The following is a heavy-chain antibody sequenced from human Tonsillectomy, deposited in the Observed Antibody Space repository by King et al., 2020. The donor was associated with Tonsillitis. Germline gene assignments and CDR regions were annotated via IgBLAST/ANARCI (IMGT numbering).Heavy chain of an antibody. D-gene: IGHD3-22*01. CDR3: AKDLGRSDYPY. Sequence: EVQLVESGGGLVQPGGSLRLSCAASGFTFSMYWMHWVRQAPGKGPVWVSRINDDGSTTDYADSVRGRFPISRDNAKNTLYLQMNSLRAEDTAVYYCAKDLGRSDYPYWGQGTLVTVSS. CDR2: INDDGSTT. J-gene: IGHJ4*02. CDR1: GFTFSMYW. V-gene: IGHV3-74*01.